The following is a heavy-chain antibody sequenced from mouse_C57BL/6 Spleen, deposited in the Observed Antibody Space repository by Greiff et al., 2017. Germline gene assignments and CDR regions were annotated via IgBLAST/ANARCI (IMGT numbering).Heavy chain of an antibody. D-gene: IGHD1-1*01. CDR2: IRNKANGYTT. J-gene: IGHJ4*01. Sequence: EVNLVESGGGLVQPGGSLSLSCAASGFTFTDYYMSWVRQPPGKALEWLGFIRNKANGYTTEYSASVKGRFTISRDNSQSILYLQMNALRAEDSATYYCARGYYGSSYFYYYAMDYWGQGTSVTVSS. V-gene: IGHV7-3*01. CDR1: GFTFTDYY. CDR3: ARGYYGSSYFYYYAMDY.